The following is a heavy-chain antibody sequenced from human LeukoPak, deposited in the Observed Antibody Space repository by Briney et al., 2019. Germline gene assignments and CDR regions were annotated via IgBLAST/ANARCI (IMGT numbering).Heavy chain of an antibody. CDR2: IYYSGST. CDR1: GGSISSSSYY. CDR3: ARDNDYYDSSGYYSDAFDI. J-gene: IGHJ3*02. Sequence: SETLSLTCTVSGGSISSSSYYWGWIRQPPGKGLEWIGSIYYSGSTYYNPSLKSRVTISVDTSKNQFSLKLSSVTAADTAVYYCARDNDYYDSSGYYSDAFDIWGQGTMVTVSS. V-gene: IGHV4-39*02. D-gene: IGHD3-22*01.